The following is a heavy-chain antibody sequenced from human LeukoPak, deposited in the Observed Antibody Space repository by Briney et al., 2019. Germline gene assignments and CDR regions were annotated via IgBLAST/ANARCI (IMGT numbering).Heavy chain of an antibody. J-gene: IGHJ3*02. Sequence: SETLSLTCTVSGGSVSSGSYYWSWIRQPPGKGLEWIGYIYYSGSTNYNPSLKSRVSISVDTSKNQFSLKLRSVTGADTAVYYCARPPHYYDSSGYSFGAFDIWGQGAMVTVSS. D-gene: IGHD3-22*01. CDR3: ARPPHYYDSSGYSFGAFDI. V-gene: IGHV4-61*01. CDR2: IYYSGST. CDR1: GGSVSSGSYY.